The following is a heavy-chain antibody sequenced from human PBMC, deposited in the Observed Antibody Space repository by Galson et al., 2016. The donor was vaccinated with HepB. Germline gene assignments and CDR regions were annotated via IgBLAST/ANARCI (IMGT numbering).Heavy chain of an antibody. V-gene: IGHV4-4*02. J-gene: IGHJ3*01. D-gene: IGHD6-19*01. CDR3: ARHIAVTGTRGFDL. CDR1: GGSISSGNW. Sequence: SETLSLTCAVSGGSISSGNWWSWVRQPPGKGLEWIAEIFQTGSTNYNPSLKSRVTISIDKSSNQLFLGLNSVTAADTAVYSCARHIAVTGTRGFDLWGQGTMVTVSS. CDR2: IFQTGST.